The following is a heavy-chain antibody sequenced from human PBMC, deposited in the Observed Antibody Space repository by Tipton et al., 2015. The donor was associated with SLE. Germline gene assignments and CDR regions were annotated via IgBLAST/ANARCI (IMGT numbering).Heavy chain of an antibody. Sequence: GLVKPSETLSLTCSVSGGSIKNYYWSWIRQPPGKGLEWIGYISYSGNTNQIPSLKSRVTMSVDMSKSQFSLRLTSVTAADTAVYYCAREGGYDYLGQWGAFDIWGPGTMVTVSS. J-gene: IGHJ3*02. V-gene: IGHV4-59*01. D-gene: IGHD5-12*01. CDR3: AREGGYDYLGQWGAFDI. CDR2: ISYSGNT. CDR1: GGSIKNYY.